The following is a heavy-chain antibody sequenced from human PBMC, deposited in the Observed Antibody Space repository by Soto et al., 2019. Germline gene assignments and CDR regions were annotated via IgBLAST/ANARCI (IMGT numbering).Heavy chain of an antibody. CDR1: GFTFSSYS. V-gene: IGHV3-21*01. J-gene: IGHJ3*02. Sequence: PGGSLRLSCAASGFTFSSYSMNWVRQAPGKGLEWVSSISSSSSYIYYADSVKGRFTISRDNAKNSLYLQMNSLRAEDTAVYYCARALYDILTGYPKAAFDIWGQGTMVTVSS. D-gene: IGHD3-9*01. CDR2: ISSSSSYI. CDR3: ARALYDILTGYPKAAFDI.